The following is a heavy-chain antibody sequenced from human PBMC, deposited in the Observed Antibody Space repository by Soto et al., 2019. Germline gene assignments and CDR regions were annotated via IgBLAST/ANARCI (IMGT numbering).Heavy chain of an antibody. CDR3: ARGILNGYSTDGRFDP. J-gene: IGHJ5*02. Sequence: GESLKISCKGSGYSFTSYWISWVRQMPGKGLEWMGRIDPSDSYTNYSPSFQGHVTISADKSISTAYLQWSSLKASDTAMYYCARGILNGYSTDGRFDPWGQGTLVTVSS. CDR2: IDPSDSYT. D-gene: IGHD3-9*01. V-gene: IGHV5-10-1*01. CDR1: GYSFTSYW.